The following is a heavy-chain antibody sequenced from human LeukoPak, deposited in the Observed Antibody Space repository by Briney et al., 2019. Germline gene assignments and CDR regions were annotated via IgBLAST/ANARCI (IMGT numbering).Heavy chain of an antibody. CDR2: IYYSGST. J-gene: IGHJ3*02. CDR1: GGSISSYY. CDR3: ARDRSGSLMIAFDI. V-gene: IGHV4-59*01. D-gene: IGHD3-3*01. Sequence: ASETLSLTCTVSGGSISSYYWSWIRQPPGKGLEWIGYIYYSGSTNYNPSLKSRVTISVDTSKNQFSLKLSSVTAADTAVYYCARDRSGSLMIAFDIWGQGTMVTVSS.